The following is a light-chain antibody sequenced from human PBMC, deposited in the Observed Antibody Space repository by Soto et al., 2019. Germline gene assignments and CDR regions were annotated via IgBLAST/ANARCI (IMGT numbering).Light chain of an antibody. V-gene: IGKV2-29*01. Sequence: EIVMTQTPLSLSVAPGQPASISCKSSGSLLHSDGKTYLYWYQQIPGQAPRLLIFGASIRVTGIPDRFIGSGSGTDFTLTITRLEPEDFAVYYCQHYVTSLTTFGQGTKVDIK. CDR2: GAS. CDR1: GSLLHSDGKTY. J-gene: IGKJ1*01. CDR3: QHYVTSLTT.